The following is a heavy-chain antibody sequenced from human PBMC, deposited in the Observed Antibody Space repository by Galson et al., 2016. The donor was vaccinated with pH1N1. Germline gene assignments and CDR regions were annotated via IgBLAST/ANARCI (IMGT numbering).Heavy chain of an antibody. CDR1: GDSVSSNSAA. CDR3: ARGGFYYDSSGPSYGMDV. J-gene: IGHJ6*02. Sequence: CAISGDSVSSNSAAWNWIRQSPSRGLEWLGRTYYRSKWYNDYAVSVKSRITINPDTSKNQFSLQLNSVTPDDTAVYYCARGGFYYDSSGPSYGMDVWGQGTTVTVSS. V-gene: IGHV6-1*01. D-gene: IGHD3-22*01. CDR2: TYYRSKWYN.